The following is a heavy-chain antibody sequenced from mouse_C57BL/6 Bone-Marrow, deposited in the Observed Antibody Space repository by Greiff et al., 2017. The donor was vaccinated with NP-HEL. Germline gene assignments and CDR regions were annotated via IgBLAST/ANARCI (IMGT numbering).Heavy chain of an antibody. CDR3: ARHDGYYGYYAMDY. J-gene: IGHJ4*01. Sequence: EVQGVESGGGLVQPGGSLKLSCAASGFTFSDYGMAWVRQAPRKGPEWVAFISNLAYRIYYADTVTGRFTISRENAKNTLYLEMSSLRSEDTAMYYCARHDGYYGYYAMDYWGQGTSVTVSS. CDR1: GFTFSDYG. D-gene: IGHD2-3*01. V-gene: IGHV5-15*01. CDR2: ISNLAYRI.